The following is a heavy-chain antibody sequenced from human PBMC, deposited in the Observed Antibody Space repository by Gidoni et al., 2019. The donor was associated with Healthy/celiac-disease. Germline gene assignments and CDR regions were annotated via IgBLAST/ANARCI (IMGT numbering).Heavy chain of an antibody. CDR3: ATGYSYGMDV. Sequence: QVQLQESGPGLVKPSETLSLTCTVSGGSISSYYWSWIRQPPGKGLEWIGYIYYSGSTNYNPSLKSRVTISVDTSKNQFSMKLSSGTAADTAVYYCATGYSYGMDVWGQGTTVTVSS. V-gene: IGHV4-59*01. J-gene: IGHJ6*02. CDR2: IYYSGST. CDR1: GGSISSYY. D-gene: IGHD5-18*01.